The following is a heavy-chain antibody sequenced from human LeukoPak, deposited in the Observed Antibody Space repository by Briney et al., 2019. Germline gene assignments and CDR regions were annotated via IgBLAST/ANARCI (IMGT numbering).Heavy chain of an antibody. CDR3: AKGWDFDY. CDR2: ISYSGGNT. Sequence: GGSLRLSCAASGFTFSSYSMNWVRQAPGKGLEWVSGISYSGGNTYYADSVKGRFTISRDNSKNTLYLQMNSLRAEDTAVYYCAKGWDFDYWGQGTLVTVSS. CDR1: GFTFSSYS. J-gene: IGHJ4*02. D-gene: IGHD6-19*01. V-gene: IGHV3-23*01.